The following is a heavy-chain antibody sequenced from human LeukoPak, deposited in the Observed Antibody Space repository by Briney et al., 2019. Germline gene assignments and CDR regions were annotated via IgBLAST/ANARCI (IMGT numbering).Heavy chain of an antibody. Sequence: GGSLRLSCAASGFTVSSNYMSWVRQAPGKGLEWVSVIYSGGSTYYVDSVKGRFTISRDNSKNTLYLQMNSLRAEDTAVYYCARDNYYDSSGYPYMAVWGKGTTVTVSS. J-gene: IGHJ6*03. CDR2: IYSGGST. D-gene: IGHD3-22*01. CDR3: ARDNYYDSSGYPYMAV. V-gene: IGHV3-53*01. CDR1: GFTVSSNY.